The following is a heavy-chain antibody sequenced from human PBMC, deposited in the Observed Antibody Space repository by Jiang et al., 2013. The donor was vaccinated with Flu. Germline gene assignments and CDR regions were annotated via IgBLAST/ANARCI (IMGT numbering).Heavy chain of an antibody. CDR3: TTAPYDYYDFWSGLDY. J-gene: IGHJ4*02. CDR2: IKSKTDGGTT. CDR1: GFTFSNAW. D-gene: IGHD3-3*01. Sequence: VQLVESGGGLVKPGGSLRLSCAASGFTFSNAWMSWVRQAPGKGLEWVGRIKSKTDGGTTDYAAPVKGRFTISRDDSKNTLYLQMNSLKTEDTAVYYCTTAPYDYYDFWSGLDYWGQGTLVTVSS. V-gene: IGHV3-15*01.